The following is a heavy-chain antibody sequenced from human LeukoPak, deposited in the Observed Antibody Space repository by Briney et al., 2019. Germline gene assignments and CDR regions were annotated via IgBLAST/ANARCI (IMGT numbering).Heavy chain of an antibody. Sequence: GASVKVSYKASGGTFSSYAISWVRQAPVQGLEWMGGIIPIFGTANYAQKFQGRVTITADKSTSTAYMELSSLRSEDTAVYYCARDLSSSWYFSWFDPWGQGTLVTVSS. CDR1: GGTFSSYA. D-gene: IGHD6-13*01. CDR2: IIPIFGTA. J-gene: IGHJ5*02. CDR3: ARDLSSSWYFSWFDP. V-gene: IGHV1-69*06.